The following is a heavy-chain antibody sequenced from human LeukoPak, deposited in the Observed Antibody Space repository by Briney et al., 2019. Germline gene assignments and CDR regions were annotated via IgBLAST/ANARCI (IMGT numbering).Heavy chain of an antibody. D-gene: IGHD6-19*01. J-gene: IGHJ4*02. CDR3: VRAVAGKGCIDY. V-gene: IGHV3-48*01. CDR2: ISGSTSTI. Sequence: PGGSLRLSCAASGFTFSSYSMNWVRQAPGKGLEWISYISGSTSTIYYADSVKGRFTISRDNAKNSLFLQMNSLRAEDTAVFYCVRAVAGKGCIDYWGQGTLVTVSS. CDR1: GFTFSSYS.